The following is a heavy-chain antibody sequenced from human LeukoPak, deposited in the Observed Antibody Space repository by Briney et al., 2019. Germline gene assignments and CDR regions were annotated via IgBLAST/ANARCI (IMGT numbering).Heavy chain of an antibody. CDR3: ARAVAAAGTGSDY. V-gene: IGHV3-21*01. D-gene: IGHD6-13*01. Sequence: GGSLRLSCAASGFTFSSYSMNWVRQAPGKGLEWVSSISSSSSYIYYADSVKGRFTISRDNAKNSLYLQMNSLRAEDTAVYYCARAVAAAGTGSDYWGQGTLVTVSS. CDR2: ISSSSSYI. J-gene: IGHJ4*02. CDR1: GFTFSSYS.